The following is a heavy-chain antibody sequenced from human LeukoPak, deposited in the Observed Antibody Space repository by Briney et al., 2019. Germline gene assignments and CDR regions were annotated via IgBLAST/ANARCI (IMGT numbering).Heavy chain of an antibody. CDR1: GGSISSYY. Sequence: SETLSLTCTVSGGSISSYYWSWIRQPPGKGLEWIGYIYYSGSTNYNPSLKSRVTISVDTSKNQFSLKLSSVTAADTAVYYCARDSARYYGSGSYRPYYYSGMDVWGQGTTVTVSS. V-gene: IGHV4-59*01. J-gene: IGHJ6*02. CDR2: IYYSGST. CDR3: ARDSARYYGSGSYRPYYYSGMDV. D-gene: IGHD3-10*01.